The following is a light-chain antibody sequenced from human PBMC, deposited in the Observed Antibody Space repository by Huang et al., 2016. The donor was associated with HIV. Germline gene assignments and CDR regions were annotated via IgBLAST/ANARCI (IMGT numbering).Light chain of an antibody. J-gene: IGKJ2*01. Sequence: EIVMTQSPATLSVSPGERAALSCTASQNVSSNLAWYQEKPGQAPSRLIYDTSTRATGIPARFTGSGSGTEFTLTISSLQSEDFAVYYCQQYYNWPPYTFGQGTNLEIK. CDR2: DTS. CDR1: QNVSSN. V-gene: IGKV3D-15*01. CDR3: QQYYNWPPYT.